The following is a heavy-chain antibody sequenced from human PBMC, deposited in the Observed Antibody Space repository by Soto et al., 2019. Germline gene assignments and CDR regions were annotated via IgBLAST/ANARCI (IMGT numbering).Heavy chain of an antibody. Sequence: QVQLQESGPGLVKPSQTLSLTCTVSGGSISSGGYYWSWIRQHPGKGLEWIGYIYYSGRTYYNPSLHSRVSIAVDTTENQFSLKLTSLTAADTSVYYCARGSFSSSSSWFDPWGRGTLVTVSS. J-gene: IGHJ5*02. V-gene: IGHV4-31*03. CDR2: IYYSGRT. D-gene: IGHD6-6*01. CDR3: ARGSFSSSSSWFDP. CDR1: GGSISSGGYY.